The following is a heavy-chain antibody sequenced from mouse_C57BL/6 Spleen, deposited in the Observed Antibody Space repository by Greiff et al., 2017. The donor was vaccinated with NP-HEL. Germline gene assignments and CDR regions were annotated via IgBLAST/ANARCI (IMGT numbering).Heavy chain of an antibody. CDR3: ARSIYDGYYGGAMDY. J-gene: IGHJ4*01. CDR1: GFTFTDYY. D-gene: IGHD2-3*01. Sequence: EVQLVESGGGLVQPGGSLSLSCAASGFTFTDYYMSWVRQPPGKALEWLGFIRNKANGYTTEYSASVKGRFTISRDNSQSILYLQMNALRAEDSATYYCARSIYDGYYGGAMDYWGQGTSVTVSS. CDR2: IRNKANGYTT. V-gene: IGHV7-3*01.